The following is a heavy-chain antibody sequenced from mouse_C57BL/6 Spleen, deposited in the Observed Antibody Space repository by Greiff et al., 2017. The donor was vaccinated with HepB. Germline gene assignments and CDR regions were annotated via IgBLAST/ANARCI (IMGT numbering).Heavy chain of an antibody. CDR1: GFTFSDYG. J-gene: IGHJ2*01. D-gene: IGHD1-1*01. CDR3: ARPGYYGSSYYFDY. CDR2: ISSGSSTI. V-gene: IGHV5-17*01. Sequence: VQGVESGGGLVKPGGSLKLSCAASGFTFSDYGMHWVRQAPEKGLEWVAYISSGSSTIYYADTVKGRFTISRDNAKNTLFLQMTSLRSEDTAMYYCARPGYYGSSYYFDYWGQGTTLTVSS.